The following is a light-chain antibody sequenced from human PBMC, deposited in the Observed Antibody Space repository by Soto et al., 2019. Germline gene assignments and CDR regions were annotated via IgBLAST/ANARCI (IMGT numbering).Light chain of an antibody. V-gene: IGKV1-39*01. Sequence: DIQMTQSQSSLSVSVGDTVTLTCRASQSVDNYLNWYQHKPGKAPGLLIYAASTLPSGVPSRFSASGSGTDFTLTISILQPEDFAIYYCQQDFVSAFTFGSGTKVDI. CDR3: QQDFVSAFT. CDR2: AAS. J-gene: IGKJ3*01. CDR1: QSVDNY.